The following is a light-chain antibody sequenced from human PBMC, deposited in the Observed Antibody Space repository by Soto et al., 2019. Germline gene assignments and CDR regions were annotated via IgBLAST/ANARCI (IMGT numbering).Light chain of an antibody. V-gene: IGKV3-20*01. J-gene: IGKJ1*01. CDR2: DAS. CDR3: QQYGSSPLT. Sequence: EIVLTQSPGTLSLSPGERATLSCRASQSVSSSYLAWYQQKPGQAPRLLIYDASSRATGIPDRFSGSGSGTDFTLTISRQEPEDFAVYYCQQYGSSPLTFGQGTKVEIK. CDR1: QSVSSSY.